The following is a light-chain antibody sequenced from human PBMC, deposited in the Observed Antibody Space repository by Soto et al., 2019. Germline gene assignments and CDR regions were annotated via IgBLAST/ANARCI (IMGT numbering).Light chain of an antibody. CDR2: DVI. J-gene: IGLJ1*01. CDR1: SSDVGGYDC. CDR3: TSYAGINILYI. V-gene: IGLV2-8*01. Sequence: QSALTQPPSASGSPGQSVTISCTGTSSDVGGYDCVSWYQQHPGKAPKLIMYDVIKRPSGVPDRFSGSKSGNTASLTVSGLQPEDEADYYCTSYAGINILYIFGTGTKVTVL.